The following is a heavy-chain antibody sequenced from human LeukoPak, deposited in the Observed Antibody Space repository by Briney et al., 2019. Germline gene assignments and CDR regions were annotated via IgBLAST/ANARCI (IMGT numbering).Heavy chain of an antibody. D-gene: IGHD2-15*01. V-gene: IGHV4-59*01. J-gene: IGHJ4*02. CDR3: ARKGGHFDY. Sequence: SETLSLTCTVSGGSISYYYWSWIRQSPGKGLEWIGYIYYNGSTNYNPSLKSRVTMSVDISKNQFSLKLSSVTAADTAIYYCARKGGHFDYWGQGTLVTVSS. CDR1: GGSISYYY. CDR2: IYYNGST.